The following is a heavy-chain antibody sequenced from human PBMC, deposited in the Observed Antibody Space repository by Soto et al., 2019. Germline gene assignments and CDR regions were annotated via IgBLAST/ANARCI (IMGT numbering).Heavy chain of an antibody. Sequence: EVQLLESGGGLVQPGGSLRLSCAASGFTSSSQTMSWVRQAPGKGLEWVSVISSSGSTSYTDSVEGRFTISKDSSKNTLYLQLKSLRVEDTAVYYCAKGARDVDYWGQGTLVTVSS. CDR3: AKGARDVDY. J-gene: IGHJ4*02. CDR1: GFTSSSQT. CDR2: ISSSGST. V-gene: IGHV3-23*01. D-gene: IGHD5-12*01.